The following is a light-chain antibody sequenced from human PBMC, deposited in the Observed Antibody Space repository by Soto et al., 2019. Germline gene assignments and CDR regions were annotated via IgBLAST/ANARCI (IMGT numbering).Light chain of an antibody. CDR2: RNN. J-gene: IGLJ1*01. Sequence: QSVLTQPPSASGTPGQRVTISCSGSGSNIGSNYVYWYQQVPGTAPKLLIDRNNQRPSGVPDRFSGSKSGTSASLAISGLRSEDEADYYCASWDDSLSGLYVFGTGTKVTVL. V-gene: IGLV1-47*01. CDR3: ASWDDSLSGLYV. CDR1: GSNIGSNY.